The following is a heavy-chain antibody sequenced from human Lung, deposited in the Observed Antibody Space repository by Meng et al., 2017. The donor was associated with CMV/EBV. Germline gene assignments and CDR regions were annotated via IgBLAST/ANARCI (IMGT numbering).Heavy chain of an antibody. V-gene: IGHV3-7*01. CDR2: IKQDGSEK. Sequence: GGSLRLSCAASGFTFSSYWMSWVRQAPGKGLEWVANIKQDGSEKYYVDSVKGRFTIPRDNAKNSLYLQMNSLRAEDTAVYYCARDSASVGSGYYYYYGMDVWGQGTTVTFSS. J-gene: IGHJ6*02. CDR3: ARDSASVGSGYYYYYGMDV. CDR1: GFTFSSYW. D-gene: IGHD2-15*01.